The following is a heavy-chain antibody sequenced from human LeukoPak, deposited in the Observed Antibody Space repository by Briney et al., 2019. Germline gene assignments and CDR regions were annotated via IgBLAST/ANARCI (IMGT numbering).Heavy chain of an antibody. CDR1: GFTLSSYA. D-gene: IGHD3-22*01. CDR3: ARGKYDSSPFLQH. J-gene: IGHJ1*01. CDR2: ISYDGSNK. V-gene: IGHV3-30-3*01. Sequence: GGSLRLSCAASGFTLSSYAMHWVRQAPGKGLEWVAVISYDGSNKYYADSMKGRFTISRDNAKNSMYLQMNSLRAEDTAVYYCARGKYDSSPFLQHWGQGTLVTVSS.